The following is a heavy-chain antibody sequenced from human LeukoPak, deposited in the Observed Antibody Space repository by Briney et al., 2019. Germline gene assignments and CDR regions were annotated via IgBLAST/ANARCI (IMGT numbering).Heavy chain of an antibody. Sequence: GGSLRRSCAASGFTFSDYYMSWIRQAPGKGLEWVSYISSSGSTIYYADSVKGRFTISRDNAKNSLYLQMNSLRAVDTAVYYCARDRGTQWLVRGDWLDPWGQGTLVTVSS. CDR2: ISSSGSTI. CDR1: GFTFSDYY. J-gene: IGHJ5*02. D-gene: IGHD6-19*01. V-gene: IGHV3-11*01. CDR3: ARDRGTQWLVRGDWLDP.